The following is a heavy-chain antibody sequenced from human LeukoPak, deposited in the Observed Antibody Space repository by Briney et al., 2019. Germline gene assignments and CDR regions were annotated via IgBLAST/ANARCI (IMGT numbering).Heavy chain of an antibody. CDR3: AKASSGWYYFDY. Sequence: PGGSLRLSCAASGFTFSSYATSWVRQAPGKGLEWVSAISGSGGSTYYADSVKGRFTISRDNSKNTLYLQMNSLRAEDTAVYYCAKASSGWYYFDYWGQGTLVTVSS. CDR2: ISGSGGST. D-gene: IGHD6-19*01. V-gene: IGHV3-23*01. J-gene: IGHJ4*02. CDR1: GFTFSSYA.